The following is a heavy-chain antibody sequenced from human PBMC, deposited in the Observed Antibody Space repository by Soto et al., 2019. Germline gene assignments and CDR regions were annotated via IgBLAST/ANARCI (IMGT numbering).Heavy chain of an antibody. V-gene: IGHV3-30-3*01. CDR1: GFTFSSYA. D-gene: IGHD3-9*01. J-gene: IGHJ4*02. Sequence: PGGSLRLSCAASGFTFSSYAMHWVRQAPGKGLEWVAVISYVGSNKYYADSVKGRFTISRDNSKNTLYLQMNSLRAEDTAVYYCARGLRYFDWLVPHDYWGQGTLVTVSS. CDR3: ARGLRYFDWLVPHDY. CDR2: ISYVGSNK.